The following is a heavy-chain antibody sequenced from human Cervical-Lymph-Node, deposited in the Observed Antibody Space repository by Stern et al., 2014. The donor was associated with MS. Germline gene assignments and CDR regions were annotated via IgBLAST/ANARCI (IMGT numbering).Heavy chain of an antibody. J-gene: IGHJ4*02. CDR1: GYTFTSYD. CDR3: ARGGPPYYDFWSGYYPPAIDY. Sequence: VQLVQSGAEVKKPGASVKVSCKASGYTFTSYDINWVRQATGQGLEWMGWMNPNSGNTGYAQKFQGRVTMTRNTSISTAYMELSSLRSEDTAVYYCARGGPPYYDFWSGYYPPAIDYWGQGTLVTVSS. CDR2: MNPNSGNT. V-gene: IGHV1-8*01. D-gene: IGHD3-3*01.